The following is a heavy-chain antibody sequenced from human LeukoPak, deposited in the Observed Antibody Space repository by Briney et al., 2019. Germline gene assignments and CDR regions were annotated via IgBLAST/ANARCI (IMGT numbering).Heavy chain of an antibody. CDR3: DGSKTRGYYFDY. V-gene: IGHV5-51*01. CDR2: IYTADCDT. Sequence: GASLQISSQASGCIFTHYWNGWGRQMPGKGLEAMGIIYTADCDTTYSPSFQGQVTISADKSITTVSLQWSSLKASDTAMYCRDGSKTRGYYFDYWGQGTLVTVSS. CDR1: GCIFTHYW. D-gene: IGHD3-10*01. J-gene: IGHJ4*02.